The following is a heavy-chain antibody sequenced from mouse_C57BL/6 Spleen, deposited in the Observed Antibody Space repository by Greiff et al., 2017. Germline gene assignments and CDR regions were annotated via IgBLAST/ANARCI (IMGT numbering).Heavy chain of an antibody. CDR1: GYTFTDYY. CDR3: ARLDYAMDD. V-gene: IGHV1-26*01. J-gene: IGHJ4*01. Sequence: EVQLQQSGPELVKPGASVKISCKASGYTFTDYYMNWVKQSHGKSLEWIGDINPNNGGTSYNQKFKGKATLTVAKSSSTAYMELRSLTSEDSAVYYCARLDYAMDDWGQGTSVTVSS. CDR2: INPNNGGT.